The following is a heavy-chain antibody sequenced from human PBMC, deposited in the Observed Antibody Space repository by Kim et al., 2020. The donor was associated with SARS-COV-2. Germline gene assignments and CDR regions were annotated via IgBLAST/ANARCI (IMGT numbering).Heavy chain of an antibody. CDR1: GFTFITYW. CDR2: INDAGTST. J-gene: IGHJ2*01. CDR3: VTDRGVVDQVWYFEF. D-gene: IGHD3-16*01. V-gene: IGHV3-74*01. Sequence: GGSLRLSCAASGFTFITYWMHWVRQAPGKGLLWLSRINDAGTSTSYAKSVQGRFTTSRDNAQNTLYLQMNSLRAEDTAVYYCVTDRGVVDQVWYFEFWGRGTLVTLSP.